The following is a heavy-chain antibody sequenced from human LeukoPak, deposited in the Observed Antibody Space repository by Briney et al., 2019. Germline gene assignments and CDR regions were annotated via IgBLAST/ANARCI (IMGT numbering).Heavy chain of an antibody. D-gene: IGHD2-2*01. CDR3: ARDEPDCSSASCPRGFDY. CDR2: INGDGSNR. CDR1: GFTLSSYW. Sequence: GGSLRLSCAASGFTLSSYWMHWVRQAPGKGLVWVSRINGDGSNRRYADSVKGRFTISRDNAKNSLYLQMNSLRGGDTAVYYCARDEPDCSSASCPRGFDYWGQGTLVTVSS. J-gene: IGHJ4*02. V-gene: IGHV3-74*01.